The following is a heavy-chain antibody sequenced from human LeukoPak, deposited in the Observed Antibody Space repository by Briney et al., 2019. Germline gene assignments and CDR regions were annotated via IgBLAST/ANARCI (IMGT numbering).Heavy chain of an antibody. V-gene: IGHV4-34*01. Sequence: SETLSLTCAVYGWSFNDYYWNWVRQPPGKGLEWIGEINARGDTNFNPSLKSRVTISVGTSKNQFSLRLTSMIAADTAVYYCARGQVPAARGYNWFDPWGQGTLVTVSS. CDR3: ARGQVPAARGYNWFDP. D-gene: IGHD2-2*01. J-gene: IGHJ5*02. CDR2: INARGDT. CDR1: GWSFNDYY.